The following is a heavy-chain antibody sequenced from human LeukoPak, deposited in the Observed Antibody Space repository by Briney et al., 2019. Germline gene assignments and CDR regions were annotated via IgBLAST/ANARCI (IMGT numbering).Heavy chain of an antibody. D-gene: IGHD3-22*01. CDR1: GFTFSSYS. Sequence: PGGTLRLSCAASGFTFSSYSMNWVRQAPGKGLEWVSSISSSSSYIYYADSVKGRFTISRDNAKNSLYLQMNSLRAEDTAVYYCARNYYDSSGYGYYFDYWGQGTRVTVSS. J-gene: IGHJ4*02. V-gene: IGHV3-21*01. CDR3: ARNYYDSSGYGYYFDY. CDR2: ISSSSSYI.